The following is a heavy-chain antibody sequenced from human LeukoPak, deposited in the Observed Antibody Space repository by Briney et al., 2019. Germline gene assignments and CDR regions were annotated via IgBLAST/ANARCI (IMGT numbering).Heavy chain of an antibody. CDR1: GGSISSSSYY. V-gene: IGHV4-39*01. J-gene: IGHJ4*02. CDR3: ARRSVVRGLA. CDR2: IYYSGST. Sequence: SETLSLTCTVSGGSISSSSYYWGWIRQPPGKGLEWIGSIYYSGSTYYNPSLKSRVTISVDTSKNQFSLKLSSVIAADTAVYYCARRSVVRGLAWGQGTLVTVSS. D-gene: IGHD3-10*01.